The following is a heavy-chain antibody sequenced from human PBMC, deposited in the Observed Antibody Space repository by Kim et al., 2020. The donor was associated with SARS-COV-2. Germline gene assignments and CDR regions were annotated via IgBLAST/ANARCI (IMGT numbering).Heavy chain of an antibody. D-gene: IGHD3-16*02. J-gene: IGHJ4*02. CDR3: ARLVIVTSYFDY. Sequence: YYNPSRKSRVTISVDTSKNKFSLKLSSVTAADTAVYYCARLVIVTSYFDYWGQGTLVTVSS. V-gene: IGHV4-39*01.